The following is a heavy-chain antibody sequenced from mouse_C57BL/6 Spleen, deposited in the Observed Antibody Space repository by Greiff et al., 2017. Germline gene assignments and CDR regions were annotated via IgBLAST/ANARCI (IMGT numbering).Heavy chain of an antibody. CDR2: INPSTSGT. Sequence: EVQLQQSGPELVKPGASVKISCKASGYSFTGYYMNWVKQSPEKSLEWIGEINPSTSGTTYNQKFKAKATLTVDKSSSTAYMQLKSLTSEDSAVYYCARSRPGVYCDYWGQGTTLTVSS. V-gene: IGHV1-42*01. CDR3: ARSRPGVYCDY. J-gene: IGHJ2*01. CDR1: GYSFTGYY.